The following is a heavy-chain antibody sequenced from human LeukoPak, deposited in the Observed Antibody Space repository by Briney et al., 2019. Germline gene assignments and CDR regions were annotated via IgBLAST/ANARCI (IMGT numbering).Heavy chain of an antibody. CDR2: TSGSGGST. CDR1: GFTFSNYA. J-gene: IGHJ4*02. D-gene: IGHD1-26*01. Sequence: RTGGSLRLSCAASGFTFSNYAMNWVRQAPGRGLEWVSATSGSGGSTYYADSVKGRFTISRDNSKNTLYLQMNSLRAEDTAVYYCAKDLAGSGSYSFDYWGQGTLVTVSS. V-gene: IGHV3-23*01. CDR3: AKDLAGSGSYSFDY.